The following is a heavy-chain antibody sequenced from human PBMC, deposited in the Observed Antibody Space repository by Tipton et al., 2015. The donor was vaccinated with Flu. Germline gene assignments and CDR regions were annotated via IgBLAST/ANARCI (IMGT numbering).Heavy chain of an antibody. Sequence: TLSLTCTVSGYSISSGYDWGWIRRPPGKGLEWIGSIYHTGSTFYNPSLMSRVTVSVDTSRNQFSLKLTSVTATDTAVYYCARVVANVPDPWGQGTLVTVSS. CDR1: GYSISSGYD. V-gene: IGHV4-38-2*02. CDR2: IYHTGST. D-gene: IGHD3-10*01. J-gene: IGHJ5*02. CDR3: ARVVANVPDP.